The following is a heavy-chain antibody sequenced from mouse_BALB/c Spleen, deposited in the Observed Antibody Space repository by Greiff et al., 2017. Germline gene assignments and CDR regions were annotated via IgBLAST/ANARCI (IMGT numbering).Heavy chain of an antibody. J-gene: IGHJ2*01. CDR3: TKYGNYLDY. V-gene: IGHV5-6-4*01. D-gene: IGHD2-10*02. CDR2: ISSGGSYT. Sequence: EVQLVESGGGLVQPGGSLKLSCAASGFTFSSYTMSWVRQTPEKRLEWVAYISSGGSYTYYPDSVKGRFTISRDNAKNTLYLQMSSLKSEDTAMYYCTKYGNYLDYWGQGTTLTVSS. CDR1: GFTFSSYT.